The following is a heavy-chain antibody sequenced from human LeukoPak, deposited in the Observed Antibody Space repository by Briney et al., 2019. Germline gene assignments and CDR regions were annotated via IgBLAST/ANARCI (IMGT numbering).Heavy chain of an antibody. CDR3: ARDASPILEGAFDI. J-gene: IGHJ3*02. V-gene: IGHV3-21*01. Sequence: GGSLRLSCAASGFTVSSNYMSWVRQAPGKGLEWVSSISSSSSYIYYADSVKGRFTISRDNAKNSLYLQMNSLRAEDTAVYYCARDASPILEGAFDIWGQGTMVTVSS. D-gene: IGHD1-1*01. CDR1: GFTVSSNY. CDR2: ISSSSSYI.